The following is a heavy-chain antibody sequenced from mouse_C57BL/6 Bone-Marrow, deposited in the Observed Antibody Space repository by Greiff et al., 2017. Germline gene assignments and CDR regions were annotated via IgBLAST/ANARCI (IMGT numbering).Heavy chain of an antibody. CDR3: AREDGSSSSYWYFDV. CDR2: INPSTGGT. V-gene: IGHV1-43*01. CDR1: GYSFTGYY. J-gene: IGHJ1*03. Sequence: DVKLQESGPELVKPGASVKISCKASGYSFTGYYMHWVKQSSEKSLEWIGEINPSTGGTSYNQKFKGKATLTVDKSSSTAYMQLKSLTSEDSAVYYCAREDGSSSSYWYFDVWGTGTTVTVSS. D-gene: IGHD1-1*01.